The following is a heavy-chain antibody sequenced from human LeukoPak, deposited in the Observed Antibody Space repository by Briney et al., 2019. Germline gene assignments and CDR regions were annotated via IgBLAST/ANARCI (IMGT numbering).Heavy chain of an antibody. J-gene: IGHJ3*02. CDR2: IRYSGST. D-gene: IGHD3-10*01. CDR1: GGSISSYY. Sequence: SETLSLTCIVSGGSISSYYWSWIRQPPGKGPEWIGYIRYSGSTKYNPSLKSRVTISVDTSKNQFSLKLSSVTTADTAVYYCAGDPAERSGSYIWGQGTMVTVSS. CDR3: AGDPAERSGSYI. V-gene: IGHV4-59*01.